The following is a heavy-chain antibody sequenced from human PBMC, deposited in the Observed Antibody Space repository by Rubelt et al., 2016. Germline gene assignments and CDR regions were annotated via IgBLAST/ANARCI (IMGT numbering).Heavy chain of an antibody. D-gene: IGHD3-10*01. Sequence: QVQLQQWGAGLLKPSETLSLTCAVYGGSFSGYYWSWIRQPPGKGLEWIGEINHSGSTNYNPSLKSRVTISVDTSKNQFSLKLSSVTAADTAVYYCAREDGSGGYGMDVWGLGTTVTVSS. V-gene: IGHV4-34*01. CDR3: AREDGSGGYGMDV. J-gene: IGHJ6*02. CDR1: GGSFSGYY. CDR2: INHSGST.